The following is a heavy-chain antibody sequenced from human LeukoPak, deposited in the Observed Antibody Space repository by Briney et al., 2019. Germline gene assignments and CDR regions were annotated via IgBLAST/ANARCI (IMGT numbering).Heavy chain of an antibody. V-gene: IGHV4-39*07. Sequence: SETLSLTCTVSGGSISSSSYYWGWIRQPPGKGLEWIGEINHSGSTNYNPSLKSRVTISVDTSKNQFSLKLSSVTAADTAVYYCAREQQLVLAPLDYWGQGTLVTVSS. D-gene: IGHD6-13*01. CDR3: AREQQLVLAPLDY. CDR2: INHSGST. CDR1: GGSISSSSYY. J-gene: IGHJ4*02.